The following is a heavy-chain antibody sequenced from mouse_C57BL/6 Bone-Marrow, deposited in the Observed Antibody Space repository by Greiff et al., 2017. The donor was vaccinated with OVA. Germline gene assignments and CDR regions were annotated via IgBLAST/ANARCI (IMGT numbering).Heavy chain of an antibody. D-gene: IGHD1-1*01. CDR1: GYTSPAYN. CDR2: IGPGSGST. V-gene: IGHV1-77*01. J-gene: IGHJ4*01. Sequence: AQLQQSGAELVKPGASVKISCKAFGYTSPAYNINGVKRRPGRGLGWIGKIGPGSGSTYYNEKFKGKATLTADKSSSTAYMQLSSLTSEDSAVYFCARLHYYGSSYPHYYAMDYWGQGTSVTVSS. CDR3: ARLHYYGSSYPHYYAMDY.